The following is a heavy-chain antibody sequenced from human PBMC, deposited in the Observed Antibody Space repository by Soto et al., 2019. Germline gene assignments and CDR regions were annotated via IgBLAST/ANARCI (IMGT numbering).Heavy chain of an antibody. V-gene: IGHV1-69*01. CDR3: ARVLYSSSWYAHYYGMDV. CDR2: IIPIFGTA. Sequence: QVQLVQSGAEVKKPGSSVKVSCKASGGTFSSYAISWVRQAPGQGLEWMGGIIPIFGTANYAQKFQGRVTITADESTGTADMERSSLRSEDTAGYYCARVLYSSSWYAHYYGMDVWGQGTTVTVSS. D-gene: IGHD6-13*01. J-gene: IGHJ6*02. CDR1: GGTFSSYA.